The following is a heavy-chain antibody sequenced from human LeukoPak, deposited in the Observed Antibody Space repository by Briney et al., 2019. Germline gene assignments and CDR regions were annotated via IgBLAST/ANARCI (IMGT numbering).Heavy chain of an antibody. CDR3: ARAYRIAVAGNYYYGMDV. V-gene: IGHV1-18*01. CDR2: ISAYNGNT. CDR1: GYTFTSYG. J-gene: IGHJ6*02. Sequence: ASVKVSCKASGYTFTSYGISWVRQAPGQGLEWMRWISAYNGNTNYAQKLQGRVTMTTDTSTSTAYMELRSLRSGDTAVYYCARAYRIAVAGNYYYGMDVWGQGTTVTVSS. D-gene: IGHD6-19*01.